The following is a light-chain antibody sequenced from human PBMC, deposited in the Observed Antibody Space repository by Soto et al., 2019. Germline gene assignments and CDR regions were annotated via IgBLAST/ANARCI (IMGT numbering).Light chain of an antibody. CDR2: EVN. J-gene: IGLJ2*01. Sequence: QSVLTQPASMSGSPGQSITISCTGGLGIYNYVSWYQQHPGKVPKLLIYEVNNRPSGISDRFSGSKSGDTASLTISGLQPEDAADYYCSSYTLTTTLFGGGTKLTVL. CDR3: SSYTLTTTL. V-gene: IGLV2-14*01. CDR1: GLGIYNY.